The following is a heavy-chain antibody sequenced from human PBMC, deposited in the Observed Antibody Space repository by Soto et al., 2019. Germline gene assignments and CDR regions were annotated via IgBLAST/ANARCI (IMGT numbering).Heavy chain of an antibody. J-gene: IGHJ3*01. CDR2: ISADGDST. V-gene: IGHV3-23*01. CDR1: GFTFSSYG. Sequence: EVQLLESGGDLVQPGGSLRLSCAVSGFTFSSYGMNWVRQAPGKGLEWVSGISADGDSTYYADSVKGRFTISRDNSKNTLYLQMNSLRAEDTAVYYCPKPVPYNSVNDAFDVWGQGTMLTVSS. CDR3: PKPVPYNSVNDAFDV. D-gene: IGHD1-20*01.